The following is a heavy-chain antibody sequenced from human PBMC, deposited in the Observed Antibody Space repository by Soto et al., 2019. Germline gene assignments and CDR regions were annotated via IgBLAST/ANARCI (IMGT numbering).Heavy chain of an antibody. CDR1: GYSFTNND. J-gene: IGHJ5*02. Sequence: ASVKVSCKASGYSFTNNDVSWVRQATGQGLEWMGWMNPGSGDTGYAQKFQGRVTMTRDISIATAYIELSSLRSDDTAIYYCARRETFGSLNGFDPWGQGTLVTVSS. V-gene: IGHV1-8*01. D-gene: IGHD3-16*01. CDR2: MNPGSGDT. CDR3: ARRETFGSLNGFDP.